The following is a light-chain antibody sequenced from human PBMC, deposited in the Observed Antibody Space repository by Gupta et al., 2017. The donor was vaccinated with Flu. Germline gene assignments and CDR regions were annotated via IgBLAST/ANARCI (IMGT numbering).Light chain of an antibody. V-gene: IGKV4-1*01. CDR3: QQYYRSPRT. Sequence: DIVMTQSPDSLAVSLGEKATINCRSSQTILFISNNKDCLAWYQQKPGQPPKLLISWASTRQAGVPDRFRGSGSGTDFTLTISKLQTEDAAFYYCQQYYRSPRTFGHGTKVEV. CDR2: WAS. J-gene: IGKJ1*01. CDR1: QTILFISNNKDC.